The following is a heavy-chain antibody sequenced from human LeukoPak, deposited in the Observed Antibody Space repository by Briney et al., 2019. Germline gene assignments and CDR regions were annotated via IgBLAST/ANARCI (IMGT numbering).Heavy chain of an antibody. CDR3: ARISSDSISYYDH. D-gene: IGHD3-22*01. J-gene: IGHJ4*02. Sequence: GGSLRLSRAASGFTIGNYAMSWVRQAPGKGLVWVSRINSEGSTISYADSVKGRFTISRDNAKNTLFLQMNSLRAEDTAVYYCARISSDSISYYDHWGQGTLVTVSS. CDR1: GFTIGNYA. CDR2: INSEGSTI. V-gene: IGHV3-74*01.